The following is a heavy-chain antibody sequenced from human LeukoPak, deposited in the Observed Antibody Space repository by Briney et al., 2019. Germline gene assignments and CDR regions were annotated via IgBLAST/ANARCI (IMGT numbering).Heavy chain of an antibody. J-gene: IGHJ5*02. CDR2: IYYSGST. Sequence: SETLSLTCTVSGGSISSSSYYWGWIRQPPGKGLEWIGSIYYSGSTYYNPSLKSRVTISVDTSKNQFSLKLSSVTAADTAVYYCASSGWSSAGWFDPWGQGTLVTVSS. V-gene: IGHV4-39*07. CDR3: ASSGWSSAGWFDP. D-gene: IGHD6-19*01. CDR1: GGSISSSSYY.